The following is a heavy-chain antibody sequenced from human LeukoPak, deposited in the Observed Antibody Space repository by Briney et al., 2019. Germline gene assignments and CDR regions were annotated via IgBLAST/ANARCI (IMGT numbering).Heavy chain of an antibody. D-gene: IGHD1-26*01. CDR1: GFTFSNYA. V-gene: IGHV3-23*01. J-gene: IGHJ4*02. CDR2: ISYGDGGT. Sequence: PGGSLRLSCETSGFTFSNYAMSWVRQAPGRGLEWVSGISYGDGGTYYADSVKGRFTISRDNSKNTLYLQMNSLRAEDTAVYYCAKDPIVGALGGDYWGQGTLVTVSS. CDR3: AKDPIVGALGGDY.